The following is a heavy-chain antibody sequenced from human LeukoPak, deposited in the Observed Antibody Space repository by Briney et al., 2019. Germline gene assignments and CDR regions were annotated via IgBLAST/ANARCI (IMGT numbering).Heavy chain of an antibody. Sequence: SETLSLTCTVSGGSISSGSYYWSWIRQPAGKGLEWIGRIYTSGSTNYNPSLKSRVTISVDTSKNQFSLKLSSVTAADTAVYYCARETPTILLSSTRLDPWGRGTLVTVSS. CDR2: IYTSGST. D-gene: IGHD2-2*01. CDR1: GGSISSGSYY. J-gene: IGHJ5*02. V-gene: IGHV4-61*02. CDR3: ARETPTILLSSTRLDP.